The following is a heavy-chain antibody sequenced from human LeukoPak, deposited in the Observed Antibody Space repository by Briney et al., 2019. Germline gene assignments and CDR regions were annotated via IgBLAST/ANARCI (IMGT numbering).Heavy chain of an antibody. Sequence: GSLRLSCAASGFTFSNYEMHWVRQAPGKGLEWIGSIYYSGSTYYNPSLKSRVTISVDTSKNQFSLKLSSVTAADTAVYYCARAPLTYYDFWSGYYTPFDYWGQGTLVTVSS. J-gene: IGHJ4*02. CDR3: ARAPLTYYDFWSGYYTPFDY. CDR2: IYYSGST. CDR1: GFTFSNYE. V-gene: IGHV4-39*07. D-gene: IGHD3-3*01.